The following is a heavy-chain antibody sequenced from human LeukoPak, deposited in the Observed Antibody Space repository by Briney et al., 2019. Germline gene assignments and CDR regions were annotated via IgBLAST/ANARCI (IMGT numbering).Heavy chain of an antibody. CDR2: IKSKTDGGTT. V-gene: IGHV3-15*01. CDR3: TTDWPIFGVVIADGGY. J-gene: IGHJ4*02. CDR1: GFTFSNAW. Sequence: PGGSLRLSCAASGFTFSNAWMSWVRQAPGKGLEWVGRIKSKTDGGTTDYAAPVKGRFTISRDDSKNTLYLQMNSLKTEDTAVYYCTTDWPIFGVVIADGGYWGQGTLVTVSS. D-gene: IGHD3-3*01.